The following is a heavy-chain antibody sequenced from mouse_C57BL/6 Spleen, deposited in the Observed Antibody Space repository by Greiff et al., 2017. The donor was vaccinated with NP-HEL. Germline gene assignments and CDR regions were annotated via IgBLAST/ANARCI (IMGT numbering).Heavy chain of an antibody. CDR3: ARVYYGKSDAWFAY. CDR2: IDPSDSET. CDR1: GYTFTSYW. Sequence: QVQLQQPGAELVRPGSSVKLSCKASGYTFTSYWMHWVKQRPIQGLEWIGNIDPSDSETHYNQKFKDKATLTVDKSSSTAYMQLSSLTSEDSAVYYCARVYYGKSDAWFAYWGQGTLVTVSA. J-gene: IGHJ3*01. D-gene: IGHD2-1*01. V-gene: IGHV1-52*01.